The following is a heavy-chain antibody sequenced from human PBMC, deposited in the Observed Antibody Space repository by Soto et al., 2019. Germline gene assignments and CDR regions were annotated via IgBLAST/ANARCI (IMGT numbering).Heavy chain of an antibody. CDR2: MNPNTGNS. Sequence: GASVKVSCKASGYTFTSSDINWVRQAPGQGLEWMGWMNPNTGNSGFAQKFQGRVTMTSDTSISTAYMELSSLRSEDTAVYYCARVRPYSGLGYFDYWGQGTLVTVSS. D-gene: IGHD2-21*01. V-gene: IGHV1-8*01. CDR1: GYTFTSSD. CDR3: ARVRPYSGLGYFDY. J-gene: IGHJ4*02.